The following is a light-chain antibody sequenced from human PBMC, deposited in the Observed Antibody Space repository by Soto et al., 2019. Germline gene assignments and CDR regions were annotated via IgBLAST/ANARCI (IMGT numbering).Light chain of an antibody. CDR3: EQYSSLPRT. CDR2: GLS. Sequence: PAPLSVSPGERATLSCRTSQSVSTYLAWYQQKPGQAPRLVIYGLSDRATGIPSRFSASGSETDFSLTIDSLEPEDFAVYYCEQYSSLPRTFGHGTKVDI. J-gene: IGKJ1*01. V-gene: IGKV3D-15*02. CDR1: QSVSTY.